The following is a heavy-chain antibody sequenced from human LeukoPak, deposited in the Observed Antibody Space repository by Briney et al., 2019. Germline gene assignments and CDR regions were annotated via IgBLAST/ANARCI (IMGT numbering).Heavy chain of an antibody. D-gene: IGHD6-6*01. Sequence: PSETLSLTCTVSGYSISSGYYWGWIRQPPGKGLEWIGSIYHSGSTYYNPSLKSRVTISVDTSKNQFSLKLSSVTAADTAVYYCARSSSDGYYFDYWGQGTLVTVSS. J-gene: IGHJ4*02. CDR2: IYHSGST. CDR3: ARSSSDGYYFDY. CDR1: GYSISSGYY. V-gene: IGHV4-38-2*02.